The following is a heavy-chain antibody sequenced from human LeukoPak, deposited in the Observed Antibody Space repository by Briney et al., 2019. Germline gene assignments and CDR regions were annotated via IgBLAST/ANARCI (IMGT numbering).Heavy chain of an antibody. CDR2: IIPIFGAA. D-gene: IGHD4-17*01. J-gene: IGHJ4*02. Sequence: ASVKVSCKASGGTFSRYGINWVRQAPGQGLEWMGGIIPIFGAANYAQKFQGRVTITADTSTNTAYMELGSLRSEDAAVYYCARVTPDYGHDDYWGQGTLVTVSS. CDR1: GGTFSRYG. V-gene: IGHV1-69*06. CDR3: ARVTPDYGHDDY.